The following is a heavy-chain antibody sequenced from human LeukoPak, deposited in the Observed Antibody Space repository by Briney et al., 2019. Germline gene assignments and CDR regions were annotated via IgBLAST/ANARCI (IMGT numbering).Heavy chain of an antibody. J-gene: IGHJ4*02. V-gene: IGHV4-59*01. CDR2: IYYSGST. Sequence: SETLSLTCTVSGGSISSYYWSWIRQPPGKGLEWIGYIYYSGSTNYNPSLKSRVTISVDTSKNQFSLKLSSVTAADTAVYYCVRVGHYGSGSYLDYWGQGTLATVSS. CDR1: GGSISSYY. CDR3: VRVGHYGSGSYLDY. D-gene: IGHD3-10*01.